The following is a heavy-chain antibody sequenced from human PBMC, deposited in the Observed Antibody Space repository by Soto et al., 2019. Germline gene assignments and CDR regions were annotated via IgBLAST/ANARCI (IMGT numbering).Heavy chain of an antibody. V-gene: IGHV1-46*01. Sequence: ASVKVSCKESGYTFTSYYMHWVRQAPGQGLEWMGIINPSGGSTSYAQKFQGRVTMTRDTSTSTVYMELSSLRSEDTAVYYCARGEYYYDSSGYGLDYGGQGTLVTVSS. CDR1: GYTFTSYY. CDR3: ARGEYYYDSSGYGLDY. J-gene: IGHJ4*02. D-gene: IGHD3-22*01. CDR2: INPSGGST.